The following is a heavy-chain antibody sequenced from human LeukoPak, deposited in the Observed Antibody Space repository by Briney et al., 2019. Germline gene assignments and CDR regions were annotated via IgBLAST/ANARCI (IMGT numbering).Heavy chain of an antibody. V-gene: IGHV3-48*03. D-gene: IGHD1-26*01. CDR2: LSSSGNA. J-gene: IGHJ4*02. CDR1: GFSFSDHE. Sequence: GGSLRLSCAASGFSFSDHEMNWVRQAPGKGLEWVSYLSSSGNAYYADSVKGRFTISRDNPKNSLYLQMTSLRADDTAVYYCASGKGSYSPDYWGQGTLVTVSS. CDR3: ASGKGSYSPDY.